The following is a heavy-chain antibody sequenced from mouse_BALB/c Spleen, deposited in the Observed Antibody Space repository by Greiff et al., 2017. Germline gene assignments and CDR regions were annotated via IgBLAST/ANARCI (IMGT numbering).Heavy chain of an antibody. CDR3: ARRPLLSRYAMDY. CDR1: GFTFSDYG. Sequence: DVKLVESGGGLVQPGGSRKLSCAASGFTFSDYGMAWVRQAPGKGPEWVAFISNLAYSIYYADTVTGRFTISRENAKNTLYLEMSSLRSEDTAMYYCARRPLLSRYAMDYWGQGTSVTVSS. CDR2: ISNLAYSI. J-gene: IGHJ4*01. V-gene: IGHV5-15*02. D-gene: IGHD2-10*01.